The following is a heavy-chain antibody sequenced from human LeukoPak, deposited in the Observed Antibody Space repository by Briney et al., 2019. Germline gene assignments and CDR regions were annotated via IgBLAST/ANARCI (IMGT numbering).Heavy chain of an antibody. CDR1: GYTFTGYH. D-gene: IGHD3-10*01. CDR3: ARDQGALWFGDSSWVWFDP. Sequence: ASVKVSCKASGYTFTGYHMHWVRQAPGQGLEWMGWINPNSGGTNYAQKFQGRVTMTRDTSISTAYMELSRLRSDDTAVYYCARDQGALWFGDSSWVWFDPWGQGTLVTVSS. J-gene: IGHJ5*02. V-gene: IGHV1-2*02. CDR2: INPNSGGT.